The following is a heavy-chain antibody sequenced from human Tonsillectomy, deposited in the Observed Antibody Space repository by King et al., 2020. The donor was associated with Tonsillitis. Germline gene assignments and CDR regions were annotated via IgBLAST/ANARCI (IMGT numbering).Heavy chain of an antibody. CDR3: ARDGYCSGGSCYSGPAEFDY. J-gene: IGHJ4*02. CDR2: VSAYNVNT. D-gene: IGHD2-15*01. Sequence: QLVQSGAEVKKPGASVKVSCKASGYTFTSYGISWVRQAPGQGLEWMGRVSAYNVNTNYAKKFQGRVTMTTDTSTSTAYMEVRSLRSDDTAVYFCARDGYCSGGSCYSGPAEFDYWGQGTLVTVSS. V-gene: IGHV1-18*01. CDR1: GYTFTSYG.